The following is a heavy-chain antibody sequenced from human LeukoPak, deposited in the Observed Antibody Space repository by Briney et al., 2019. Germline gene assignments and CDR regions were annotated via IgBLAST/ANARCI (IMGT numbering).Heavy chain of an antibody. CDR1: GDSIAGFY. D-gene: IGHD3-10*01. V-gene: IGHV4-59*12. CDR2: MYYSGST. J-gene: IGHJ4*02. Sequence: SETLSLTCTVSGDSIAGFYWSWFRQSPGKGLEWIGYMYYSGSTYYNPSLKSRVSLSVDTSKNQFSLKLSSVTAADTVVYYCARDLSGPMGYFDYWGQGTLVTVSS. CDR3: ARDLSGPMGYFDY.